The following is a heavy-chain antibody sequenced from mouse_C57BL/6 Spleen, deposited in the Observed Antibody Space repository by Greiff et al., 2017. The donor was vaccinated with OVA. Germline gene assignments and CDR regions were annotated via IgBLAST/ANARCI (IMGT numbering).Heavy chain of an antibody. CDR1: GFSLTSYG. CDR2: IWSGGST. V-gene: IGHV2-2*01. Sequence: VQLQQSGPGLVQPSQSLSITCTVSGFSLTSYGVHWVRQSPGKGLEWLGVIWSGGSTDYNAAFISRLSISKDNSKIQVFFKMNRLQADDTAIYYCARGHYFDDWGQGTTLTVSS. CDR3: ARGHYFDD. J-gene: IGHJ2*01.